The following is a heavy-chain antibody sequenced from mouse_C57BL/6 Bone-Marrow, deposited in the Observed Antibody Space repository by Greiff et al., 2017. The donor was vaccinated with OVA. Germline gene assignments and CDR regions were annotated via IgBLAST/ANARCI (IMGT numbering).Heavy chain of an antibody. CDR2: INPSTGGT. CDR1: GYSFTGYY. D-gene: IGHD2-1*01. Sequence: VQLQQSGPELVKPGASVKISCKASGYSFTGYYMNWVKQSPEKSLEWIGEINPSTGGTTYNQKFKAKATLTVDKSSSTAYMQLKSLTSEDSAVYYCARRGNYVYFDGWGTGTTVTVSS. CDR3: ARRGNYVYFDG. J-gene: IGHJ1*03. V-gene: IGHV1-42*01.